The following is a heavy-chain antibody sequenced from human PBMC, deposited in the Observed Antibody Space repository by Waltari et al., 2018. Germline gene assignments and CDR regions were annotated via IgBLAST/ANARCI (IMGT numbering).Heavy chain of an antibody. CDR3: ARDTETRITIFGVVSYFDY. CDR2: IYTSGST. V-gene: IGHV4-61*02. D-gene: IGHD3-3*01. Sequence: QVQLQESGPGLVKPSQTLSLTCTVSGGSISSGSYYWSWIRQPAGKGLEWIGRIYTSGSTNYNPALKSRVTISVDTSKNQFSLKLSSVTAADTAVYYCARDTETRITIFGVVSYFDYWGQGTLVTVSS. J-gene: IGHJ4*02. CDR1: GGSISSGSYY.